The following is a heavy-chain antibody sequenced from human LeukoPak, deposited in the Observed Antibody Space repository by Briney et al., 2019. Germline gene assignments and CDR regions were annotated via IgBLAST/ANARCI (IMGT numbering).Heavy chain of an antibody. CDR1: GDSISSDIW. J-gene: IGHJ4*02. D-gene: IGHD3-22*01. CDR3: ARRGPDSGGYYFDY. CDR2: IYYSGST. Sequence: SETLSLTCAVSGDSISSDIWWNWVRQPPGKGLEWIGSIYYSGSTYYNPSLKSRVTISVDTSKNQFSLKLSSVTAADTAAYYCARRGPDSGGYYFDYWGQGTLVTVSS. V-gene: IGHV4-39*01.